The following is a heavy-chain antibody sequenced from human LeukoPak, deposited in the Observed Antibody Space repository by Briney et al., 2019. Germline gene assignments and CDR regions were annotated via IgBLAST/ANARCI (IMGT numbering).Heavy chain of an antibody. V-gene: IGHV1-24*01. D-gene: IGHD6-13*01. CDR3: ATRRIAAAGHDFDY. Sequence: ASVKVSCKVSGYTLTGLSMHWVRQAPGKGLEWMGGFDPEDGETIDAQKFQGRVTMTEDTSTDTAYMELSSLRSEDTAVYYCATRRIAAAGHDFDYWGQGTLVTVSS. J-gene: IGHJ4*02. CDR1: GYTLTGLS. CDR2: FDPEDGET.